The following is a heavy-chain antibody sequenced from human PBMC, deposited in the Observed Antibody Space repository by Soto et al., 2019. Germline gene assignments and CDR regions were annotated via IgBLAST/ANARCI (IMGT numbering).Heavy chain of an antibody. CDR3: AKDGDIGAAGYYFDY. V-gene: IGHV3-30*18. J-gene: IGHJ4*02. CDR1: GFTFSRFG. Sequence: LSCAASGFTFSRFGMHWVRQAPGKGLEWVAVISSGGSDKYYADSVKGRFTISRDNSRNTLYLQMNSLRAEDTAVYYCAKDGDIGAAGYYFDYWGQGTLVTVSS. D-gene: IGHD6-13*01. CDR2: ISSGGSDK.